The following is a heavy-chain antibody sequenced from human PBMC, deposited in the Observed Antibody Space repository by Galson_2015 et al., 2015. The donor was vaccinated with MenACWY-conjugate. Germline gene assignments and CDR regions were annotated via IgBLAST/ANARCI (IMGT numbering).Heavy chain of an antibody. V-gene: IGHV3-23*01. CDR3: ARGWYGGNTFYFDF. J-gene: IGHJ2*01. Sequence: SLRLSCAASGFTFSIYAMAWVRQAPGKGLEWVSGITGGDLSTFHANSVKGRFTISKDNSESTLYLQLNSLRAEDTAIYYCARGWYGGNTFYFDFWGRGTLVAVSS. D-gene: IGHD1-26*01. CDR2: ITGGDLST. CDR1: GFTFSIYA.